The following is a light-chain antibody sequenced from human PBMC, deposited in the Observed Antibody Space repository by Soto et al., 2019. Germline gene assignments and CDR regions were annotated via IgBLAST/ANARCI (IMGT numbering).Light chain of an antibody. CDR3: SSYTTSNTLV. Sequence: QSALTQPASVSGSPGQSFTISCTGTSSDVGAYTYVSWYQQHPGKAPKLMIFEVSDRPSGVSNRFSGSKSGNTASLTISGLQAEDEADYYCSSYTTSNTLVFGGGTKVTVL. CDR2: EVS. V-gene: IGLV2-14*01. CDR1: SSDVGAYTY. J-gene: IGLJ2*01.